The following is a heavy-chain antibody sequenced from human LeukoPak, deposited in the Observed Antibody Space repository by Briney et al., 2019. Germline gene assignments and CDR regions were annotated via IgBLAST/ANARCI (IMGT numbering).Heavy chain of an antibody. J-gene: IGHJ5*02. CDR1: GYTFTSYA. Sequence: GASVKVSCKASGYTFTSYAMHWARQAPGQRLEWMGWINAGNGNTKYSQKFQGRVTITRDTSASTAYMELSSLRSEDTAVYYCAKPEGYCSGGSCPTNWFDPWGQGTLVTVSS. CDR2: INAGNGNT. CDR3: AKPEGYCSGGSCPTNWFDP. V-gene: IGHV1-3*01. D-gene: IGHD2-15*01.